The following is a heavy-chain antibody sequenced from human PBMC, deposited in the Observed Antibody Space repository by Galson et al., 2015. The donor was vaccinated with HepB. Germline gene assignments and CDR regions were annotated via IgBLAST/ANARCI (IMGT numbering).Heavy chain of an antibody. CDR1: GFTFSNAW. CDR2: IKSKTDGRTT. Sequence: SLRLSCAASGFTFSNAWMSWVRQAPGKGLEWVGRIKSKTDGRTTDYAAPVKGRFTISRDDSKNTLYLQMNSLKTEDTAVYYCTTGAPWHYYMDVWGKGTTVTVSS. V-gene: IGHV3-15*01. J-gene: IGHJ6*03. CDR3: TTGAPWHYYMDV.